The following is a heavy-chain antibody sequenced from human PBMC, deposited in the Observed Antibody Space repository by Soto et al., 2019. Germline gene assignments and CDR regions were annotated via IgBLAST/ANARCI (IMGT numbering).Heavy chain of an antibody. CDR3: ARGFGGNSYYFDY. Sequence: PGGSLRLSCAASGFTFSSYGMHWVRQAPGKGLEWVAVISYDGSNKYYADSVKGRFTISRDNSKNTLYLQMNSLRAEDTAVYYCARGFGGNSYYFDYWGQGSLVTVSS. CDR1: GFTFSSYG. V-gene: IGHV3-30*03. J-gene: IGHJ4*02. CDR2: ISYDGSNK. D-gene: IGHD2-21*02.